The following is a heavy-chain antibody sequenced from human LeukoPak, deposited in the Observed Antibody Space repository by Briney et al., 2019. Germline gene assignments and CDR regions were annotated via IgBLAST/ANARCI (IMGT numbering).Heavy chain of an antibody. V-gene: IGHV1-18*01. D-gene: IGHD5-18*01. CDR2: ISGDNGST. CDR1: GYTFTSYG. Sequence: VASVKVSCKASGYTFTSYGISWVRQAPGQGLEWMGWISGDNGSTNYAQKLQGRVTLTTDTSTSTAYMELRSLRSDDTAVYYCSRGRGLIELWLGGDNWGQGTLVTVSS. CDR3: SRGRGLIELWLGGDN. J-gene: IGHJ4*02.